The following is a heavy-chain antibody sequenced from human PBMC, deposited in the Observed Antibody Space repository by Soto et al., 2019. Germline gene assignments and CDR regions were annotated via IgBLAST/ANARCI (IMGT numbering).Heavy chain of an antibody. Sequence: QVQLVESGGGVVQPGRSLRLSCAASGFTFSSYAMHWVRQAPGKGLEWVAVISYDGSNKYYADSVKGRFTISRDNSKNTLYLQMNSLRAEDTAVYYCARALTGSDSSGYYPYYFDYWGQGTLVTVSS. CDR2: ISYDGSNK. D-gene: IGHD3-22*01. CDR3: ARALTGSDSSGYYPYYFDY. V-gene: IGHV3-30-3*01. CDR1: GFTFSSYA. J-gene: IGHJ4*02.